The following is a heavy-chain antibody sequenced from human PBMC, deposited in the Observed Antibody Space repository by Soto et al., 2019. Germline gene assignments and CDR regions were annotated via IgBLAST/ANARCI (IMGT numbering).Heavy chain of an antibody. CDR2: IYYSGST. D-gene: IGHD3-22*01. CDR1: GGSISSGGYY. Sequence: SETLSLTCTVSGGSISSGGYYWSWIRQHPGKGLEWIGYIYYSGSTYYNPSLKSRVTISVDTSKNQFSLKLSSVTAADTAVYYCARDLDANYYDSSGYYGFGYWGQGTLATVSS. J-gene: IGHJ4*02. V-gene: IGHV4-31*03. CDR3: ARDLDANYYDSSGYYGFGY.